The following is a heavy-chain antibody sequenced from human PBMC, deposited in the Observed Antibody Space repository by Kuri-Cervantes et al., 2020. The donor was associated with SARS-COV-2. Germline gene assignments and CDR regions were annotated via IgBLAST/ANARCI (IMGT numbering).Heavy chain of an antibody. D-gene: IGHD6-19*01. CDR3: ARAGVAGYSSGWNPYYYYGMDV. J-gene: IGHJ6*02. CDR2: ISYDGSNK. Sequence: GGSLRLSCAASAFTFSSYAMHWVRQAPGKELEWVAIISYDGSNKYYADSVKGRFTISRDNSKNTLYLQMNSLRAEDTAVYYCARAGVAGYSSGWNPYYYYGMDVWGQGTTVTVSS. CDR1: AFTFSSYA. V-gene: IGHV3-30-3*01.